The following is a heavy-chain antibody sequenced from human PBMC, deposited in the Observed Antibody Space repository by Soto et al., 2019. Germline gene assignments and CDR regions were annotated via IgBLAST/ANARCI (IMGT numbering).Heavy chain of an antibody. CDR2: IKQDGSEK. Sequence: LRLSCAASGFTFSSYWMSWVRQAPGKGLEWVANIKQDGSEKYYVDSVKGRFTISRDNAKNSLYLQMNSLRAEDTAVYYCARDGMRMTTVTTLYYYGMDVWGQGTTVTVSS. V-gene: IGHV3-7*03. CDR1: GFTFSSYW. D-gene: IGHD4-17*01. J-gene: IGHJ6*02. CDR3: ARDGMRMTTVTTLYYYGMDV.